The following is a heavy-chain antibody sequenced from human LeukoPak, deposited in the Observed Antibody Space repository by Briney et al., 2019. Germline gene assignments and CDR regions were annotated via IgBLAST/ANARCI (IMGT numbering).Heavy chain of an antibody. CDR2: ISASGAVP. Sequence: GGSLRLSCAASGFRFYSFYMGWIRQVPGKGLDYIALISASGAVPYYAESVEGRFTISRDNAKNSVSLQMSSLSADDTAIYYCARSLIVASEDYWGQGTQVSVSS. D-gene: IGHD3-22*01. CDR3: ARSLIVASEDY. CDR1: GFRFYSFY. V-gene: IGHV3-11*04. J-gene: IGHJ4*02.